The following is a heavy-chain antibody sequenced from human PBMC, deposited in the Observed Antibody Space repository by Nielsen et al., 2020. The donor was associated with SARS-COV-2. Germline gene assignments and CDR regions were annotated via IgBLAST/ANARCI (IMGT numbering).Heavy chain of an antibody. J-gene: IGHJ5*02. CDR3: AKPRAYYDFWSGYYTWFDP. CDR2: ISWNSGSI. V-gene: IGHV3-9*01. Sequence: GGSLRLSCAASGFTFDDYAMHWVRQAPGKGLEWVSGISWNSGSIGYADSVKGRFTISRDNSKNTLYLQMNSLRAEDTAVYYCAKPRAYYDFWSGYYTWFDPWGQGTLVTVSS. CDR1: GFTFDDYA. D-gene: IGHD3-3*01.